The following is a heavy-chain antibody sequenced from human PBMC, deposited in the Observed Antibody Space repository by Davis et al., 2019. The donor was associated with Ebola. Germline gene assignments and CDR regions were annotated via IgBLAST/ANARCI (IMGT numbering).Heavy chain of an antibody. Sequence: HSQTLSLTCAISGDSVSSAGWNWIRQSPSRGLEWLGRTYYKSKWYNDYAMSVKGRITINPDTSKNQFSLQLNSVTPEDTAVYYCARGWLRTGLDYWGQGTLVTVSS. CDR1: GDSVSSAG. CDR3: ARGWLRTGLDY. J-gene: IGHJ4*02. D-gene: IGHD5-12*01. CDR2: TYYKSKWYN. V-gene: IGHV6-1*01.